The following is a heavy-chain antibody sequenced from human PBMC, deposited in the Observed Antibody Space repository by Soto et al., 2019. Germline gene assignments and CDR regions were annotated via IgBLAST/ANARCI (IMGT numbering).Heavy chain of an antibody. J-gene: IGHJ4*02. CDR2: ISGSDDST. CDR3: AKRSSSSTFDY. D-gene: IGHD6-6*01. CDR1: GFTFSSYA. Sequence: EVQLLESGGGLVQPGASLRLSCAASGFTFSSYAMSWVRQAPGKGLEWVSVISGSDDSTYYADSVKGRFTISRDNSKNTLHLQMNSLRAEDTAVYYCAKRSSSSTFDYWGQGTLVTVSS. V-gene: IGHV3-23*01.